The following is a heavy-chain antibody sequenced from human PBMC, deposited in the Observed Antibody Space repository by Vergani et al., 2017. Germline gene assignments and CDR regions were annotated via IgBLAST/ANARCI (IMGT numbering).Heavy chain of an antibody. CDR1: GFTFSSYS. Sequence: EVQLVESGGGLVQPGGSLRLSCAASGFTFSSYSMNWVRQAPGKGLEWVSYISSSSSTIYYADSVKGRFTISRDNAKNSLYLQMNSLRAEDTAVYYCAGENDWWELLRALDYWGQGTLVTVSS. CDR2: ISSSSSTI. CDR3: AGENDWWELLRALDY. J-gene: IGHJ4*02. D-gene: IGHD1-26*01. V-gene: IGHV3-48*01.